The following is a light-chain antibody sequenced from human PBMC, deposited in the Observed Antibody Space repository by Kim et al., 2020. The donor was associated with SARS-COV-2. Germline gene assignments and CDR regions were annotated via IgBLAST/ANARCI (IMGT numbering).Light chain of an antibody. J-gene: IGKJ2*01. CDR2: SAS. CDR3: QQYNWPPAYT. V-gene: IGKV3-15*01. CDR1: QSVSSN. Sequence: SPGESATLSCRASQSVSSNLAWYQQKPGQAPRLLIYSASNRATGIPARFNGSGSGTEFTLTISGLRSEDIAVYYCQQYNWPPAYTFGQGTKLEIK.